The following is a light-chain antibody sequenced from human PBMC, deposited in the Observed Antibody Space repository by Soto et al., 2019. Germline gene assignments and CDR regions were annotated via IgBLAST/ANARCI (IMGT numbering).Light chain of an antibody. CDR1: QSISSY. Sequence: DIQMTQSPSSLSASVGVRVTITCRASQSISSYLNWYQQKPGKAPKLLIYAASSLQSGVPSRFSGSGSGTDFTLTISSLQPEDFATYYCQHTYITPNTFGQGTRLEIK. V-gene: IGKV1-39*01. J-gene: IGKJ5*01. CDR3: QHTYITPNT. CDR2: AAS.